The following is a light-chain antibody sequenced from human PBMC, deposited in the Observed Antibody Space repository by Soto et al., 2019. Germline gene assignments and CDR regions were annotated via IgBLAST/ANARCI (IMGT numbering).Light chain of an antibody. V-gene: IGLV2-23*01. CDR3: CSYAGNRIFV. J-gene: IGLJ2*01. CDR2: ENI. CDR1: SSDVGAYDL. Sequence: QSVLTQPASVSGSPGQSITISCIGTSSDVGAYDLVSWYQQHPGTAPRLIIYENIRRPSTIASRFSGSKSGNTASLTISGLRAEDEANYHCCSYAGNRIFVFGRGTKLTVL.